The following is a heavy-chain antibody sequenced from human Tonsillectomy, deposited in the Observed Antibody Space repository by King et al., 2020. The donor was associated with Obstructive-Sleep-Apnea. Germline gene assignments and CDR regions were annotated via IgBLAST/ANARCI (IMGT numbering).Heavy chain of an antibody. Sequence: VQLVESGGGVVQPGRSLRLSCAASGFTFSSYGMHWVRQAPGKGLEWVAFIRYDGSNKYYADSVKGRFTISRDNSKNTLYLQMNSLRAEDTAVYYCAKEVIAARYAFDIWGQGTMVTVSS. CDR1: GFTFSSYG. CDR3: AKEVIAARYAFDI. CDR2: IRYDGSNK. D-gene: IGHD6-6*01. V-gene: IGHV3-30*02. J-gene: IGHJ3*02.